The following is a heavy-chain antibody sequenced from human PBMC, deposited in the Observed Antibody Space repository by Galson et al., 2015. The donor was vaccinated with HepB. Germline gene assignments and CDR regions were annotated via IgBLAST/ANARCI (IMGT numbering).Heavy chain of an antibody. CDR1: GGSISSSNW. V-gene: IGHV4-4*02. CDR2: IYHSGST. CDR3: ARDSGSGWSGAFDI. Sequence: ETLSLTCAVSGGSISSSNWWSWVRQPPGKGLEWIGEIYHSGSTNYNPSLKSRVTISVDKSKNQFSLKLSSVTAADTAVYHCARDSGSGWSGAFDIWGQGTMVTVSS. J-gene: IGHJ3*02. D-gene: IGHD6-19*01.